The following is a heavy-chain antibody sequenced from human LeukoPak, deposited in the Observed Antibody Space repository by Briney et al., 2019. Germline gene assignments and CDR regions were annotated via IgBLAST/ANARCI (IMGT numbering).Heavy chain of an antibody. J-gene: IGHJ4*02. D-gene: IGHD1-26*01. CDR2: IRESGGGSYSGGAT. CDR3: AKGKVNHLGALDY. CDR1: GFTFSSYA. Sequence: PGGSLRLPCAASGFTFSSYAMTWVRQAPGKGLEWVSAIRESGGGSYSGGATYYRDSVKGRFTISKDGSTNTLFLQMDSLRADDTGIYYCAKGKVNHLGALDYWGQGALVTVSS. V-gene: IGHV3-23*01.